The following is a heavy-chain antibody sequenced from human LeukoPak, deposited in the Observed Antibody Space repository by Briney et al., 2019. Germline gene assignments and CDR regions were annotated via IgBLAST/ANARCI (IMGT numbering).Heavy chain of an antibody. J-gene: IGHJ4*02. CDR3: SRGGPDFDFDY. CDR2: INPNSGVT. D-gene: IGHD2-21*02. Sequence: ASVKVSCKASGYTFTSYGISWVRQAPGQGLEWMGWINPNSGVTNSAQKFQGRVTMTRDTSISTAYMELSRLRSDDTAVYYCSRGGPDFDFDYWGQGTLVTVSS. V-gene: IGHV1-2*02. CDR1: GYTFTSYG.